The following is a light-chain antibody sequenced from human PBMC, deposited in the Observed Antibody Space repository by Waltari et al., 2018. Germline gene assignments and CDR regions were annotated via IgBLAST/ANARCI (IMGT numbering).Light chain of an antibody. CDR1: SNDVGGYGY. J-gene: IGLJ1*01. CDR3: SSHTSTVPHV. CDR2: EVS. Sequence: QSALTQPAFVSGSPGQSITISCTGTSNDVGGYGYVSWYQQYPGKAPQLVIYEVSYRASGISTRFSGSMSGNTASLTITGLQAEDEADYYCSSHTSTVPHVFGTGTRVTVV. V-gene: IGLV2-14*01.